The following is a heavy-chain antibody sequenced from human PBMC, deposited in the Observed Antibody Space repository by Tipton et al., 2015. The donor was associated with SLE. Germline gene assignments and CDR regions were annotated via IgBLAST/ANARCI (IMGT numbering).Heavy chain of an antibody. Sequence: TLSLTCSVSGGSISSDHWIWIRQPPGKGLEWLGYISDGGGTNYNPSLKSRVTISVATSKNQFSLKLRSVTAADTAVYYCARRGYKSWYFDLWGRGALVTVSS. V-gene: IGHV4-59*07. D-gene: IGHD5-24*01. J-gene: IGHJ2*01. CDR3: ARRGYKSWYFDL. CDR2: ISDGGGT. CDR1: GGSISSDH.